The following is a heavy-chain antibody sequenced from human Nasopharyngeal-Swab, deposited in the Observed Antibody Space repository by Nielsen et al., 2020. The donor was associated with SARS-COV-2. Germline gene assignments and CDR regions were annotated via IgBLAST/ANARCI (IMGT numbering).Heavy chain of an antibody. D-gene: IGHD3-16*01. J-gene: IGHJ4*02. CDR2: INGGNGNT. V-gene: IGHV1-3*01. CDR3: ARGPGVNPFGDRRPDFDY. CDR1: GYSFSNFV. Sequence: ASVKVSCKASGYSFSNFVIHWVRQAPGQRLEWMGWINGGNGNTKYSQKFQGRVTLNRDTSASTAYMELSGLRSEDTAVYYCARGPGVNPFGDRRPDFDYWGQGTLVHVSS.